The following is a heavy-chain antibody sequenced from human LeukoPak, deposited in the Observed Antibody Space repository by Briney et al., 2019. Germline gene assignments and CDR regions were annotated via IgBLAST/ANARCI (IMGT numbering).Heavy chain of an antibody. J-gene: IGHJ4*02. V-gene: IGHV3-30-3*01. Sequence: PRGSLRLSCSASGFTFNDYAMYWVRQAPGKGLEWVTLISYDGYDKSYADSVRGRFTISRDNSRNTLYLQMDSLRSEDTAVYYCARDFFPVVDSTWYEIGYWGQGTLVTVSS. CDR2: ISYDGYDK. D-gene: IGHD2-21*01. CDR3: ARDFFPVVDSTWYEIGY. CDR1: GFTFNDYA.